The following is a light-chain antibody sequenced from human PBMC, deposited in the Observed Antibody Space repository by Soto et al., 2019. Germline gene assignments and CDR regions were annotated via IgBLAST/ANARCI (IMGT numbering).Light chain of an antibody. Sequence: QSALAQPASVSGSPGQSITISCTGTRSDIGRYNYVSWYQQHPGEAPKLLIYEVTYRPSGVSARFSGSKSGSTASLTISGLQAEDEADYYCATWDDSLRAYVFGTGTKLTVL. V-gene: IGLV2-14*01. CDR2: EVT. J-gene: IGLJ1*01. CDR1: RSDIGRYNY. CDR3: ATWDDSLRAYV.